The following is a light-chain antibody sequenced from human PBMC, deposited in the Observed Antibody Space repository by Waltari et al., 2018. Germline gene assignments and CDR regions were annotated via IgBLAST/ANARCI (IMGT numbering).Light chain of an antibody. CDR3: HQTYSSPQT. V-gene: IGKV1-39*01. J-gene: IGKJ2*01. Sequence: DIQMTQSPPSLSASVGDRVTITCRASQTIGSYLIWYQHKPGKAPKVLIYAASSLQSGVPSRFSGSGSGTDFTLTISSLQPEDFATYYCHQTYSSPQTFGQGTKLEIK. CDR2: AAS. CDR1: QTIGSY.